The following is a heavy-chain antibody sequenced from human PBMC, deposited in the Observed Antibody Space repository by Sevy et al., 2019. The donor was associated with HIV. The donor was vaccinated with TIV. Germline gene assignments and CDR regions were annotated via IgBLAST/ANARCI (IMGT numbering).Heavy chain of an antibody. CDR1: GGSISSYD. J-gene: IGHJ6*02. CDR3: ARLDGDYDYYYGMDV. D-gene: IGHD4-17*01. V-gene: IGHV4-59*12. Sequence: SETLSLTCTVSGGSISSYDWSWIRQPPGKGLEWIGYIYYSGSTNYNPSIKSRVTISVDTSKNQFSLKLSSVTAADTAVYYCARLDGDYDYYYGMDVWGQGTTVTVSS. CDR2: IYYSGST.